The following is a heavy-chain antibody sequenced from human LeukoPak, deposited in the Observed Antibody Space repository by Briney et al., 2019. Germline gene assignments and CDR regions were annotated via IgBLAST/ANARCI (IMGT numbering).Heavy chain of an antibody. J-gene: IGHJ4*02. V-gene: IGHV3-21*01. Sequence: GGSLRLSCAASGFTFSTYNMNWVRQAPGKGLEGVSYISSSSSYIYNADSVKGRFTISRDNAKNTLYLQMNSLRAEDTAVYYCAREITTNGGRYFDYWGQGTLVTVSS. CDR3: AREITTNGGRYFDY. CDR2: ISSSSSYI. D-gene: IGHD7-27*01. CDR1: GFTFSTYN.